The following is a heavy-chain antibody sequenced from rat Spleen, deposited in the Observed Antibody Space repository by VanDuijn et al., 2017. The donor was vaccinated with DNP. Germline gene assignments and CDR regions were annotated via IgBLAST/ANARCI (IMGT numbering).Heavy chain of an antibody. CDR1: GFSFSDYN. Sequence: EVQLVESGGGLVQPGRSLKLSCAASGFSFSDYNMAWVRQAPKKGLEWVAVIIYDGSRTYYRDSVKGRFTISRDNAKNTLYLQMDSLRSEDTANYYCATHWGGYFDYWGQGVMVTVSS. CDR3: ATHWGGYFDY. V-gene: IGHV5S10*01. D-gene: IGHD5-1*01. CDR2: IIYDGSRT. J-gene: IGHJ2*01.